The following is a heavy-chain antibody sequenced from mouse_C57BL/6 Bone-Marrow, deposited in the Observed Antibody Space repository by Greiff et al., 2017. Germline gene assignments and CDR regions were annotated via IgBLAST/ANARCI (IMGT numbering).Heavy chain of an antibody. D-gene: IGHD2-3*01. CDR2: IDPSDSYT. CDR1: GYTFTSYW. V-gene: IGHV1-59*01. Sequence: QVQLQQPGAELVRPGTSVKLSCKASGYTFTSYWMHWVKQRPGQGLEWIGVIDPSDSYTNYNQKFKGKATLTVDTSSSTAYMQLSSLTSEDSAVYYCARDDCYYHYAMDYWGQGTSVTVSS. CDR3: ARDDCYYHYAMDY. J-gene: IGHJ4*01.